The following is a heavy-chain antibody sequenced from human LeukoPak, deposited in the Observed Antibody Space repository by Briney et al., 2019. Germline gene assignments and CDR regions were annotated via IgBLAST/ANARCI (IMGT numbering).Heavy chain of an antibody. CDR1: GFTISDYY. V-gene: IGHV3-11*01. D-gene: IGHD2-15*01. Sequence: PGGSLRLSCAASGFTISDYYMSWIRQAPGKGLEWGSYISSSGSTIYYADSVKGRFTISRDNAKNSLYLQMNSLRAEDTAVYYCARDRNSGMVAAFYYYYYYMDVWGKGTTVTVSS. CDR2: ISSSGSTI. CDR3: ARDRNSGMVAAFYYYYYYMDV. J-gene: IGHJ6*03.